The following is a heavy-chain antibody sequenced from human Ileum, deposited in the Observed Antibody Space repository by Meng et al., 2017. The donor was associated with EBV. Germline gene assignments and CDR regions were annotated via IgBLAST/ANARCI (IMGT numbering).Heavy chain of an antibody. V-gene: IGHV4-4*02. J-gene: IGHJ4*02. CDR1: GGSMRSTNW. Sequence: QGPGRGLGKLSGTLSPACSGPGGSMRSTNWWIWVRQPPGKGLEWIGEIYHSGSTNYNPSLKSRVSISVDKSKNQFSLKLSSVTAADTAVYYCARADKVRFDYWGQGTLVTVSS. CDR2: IYHSGST. CDR3: ARADKVRFDY.